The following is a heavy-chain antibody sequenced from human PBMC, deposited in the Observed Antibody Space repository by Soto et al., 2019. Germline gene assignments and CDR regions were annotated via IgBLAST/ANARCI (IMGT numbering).Heavy chain of an antibody. CDR2: IYHTGST. J-gene: IGHJ4*02. V-gene: IGHV4-30-2*01. CDR3: ARGATSFHAY. Sequence: SETLSLTCAVSGGSISSGGYSWSWIRQPPGKGLEWVGYIYHTGSTYYNPSLKSRVTISVDRSKNQFSLKLSSVTAADTAVYYCARGATSFHAYWGQGTLVTVSS. CDR1: GGSISSGGYS.